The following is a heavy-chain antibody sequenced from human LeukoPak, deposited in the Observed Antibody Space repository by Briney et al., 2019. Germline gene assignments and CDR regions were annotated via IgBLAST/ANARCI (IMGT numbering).Heavy chain of an antibody. Sequence: KPSETLSLTCTVSGGSISSYYWSWIRQPAGKGLEWIGRIYTSGSTNYNPSLKSRVTMSVDTSKNQFSLKLSSVTAADAAVYYCARDTATGYDYYYYMDVWGKGTTVTVSS. D-gene: IGHD4-11*01. V-gene: IGHV4-4*07. CDR1: GGSISSYY. CDR3: ARDTATGYDYYYYMDV. J-gene: IGHJ6*03. CDR2: IYTSGST.